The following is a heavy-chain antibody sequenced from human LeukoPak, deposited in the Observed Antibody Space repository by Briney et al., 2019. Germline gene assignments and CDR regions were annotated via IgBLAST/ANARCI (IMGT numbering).Heavy chain of an antibody. CDR2: ISSSSITI. V-gene: IGHV3-48*01. J-gene: IGHJ4*02. CDR1: GFSFSAYS. CDR3: ARDPGEYSGTYGGGY. Sequence: SGGSLRLSCAASGFSFSAYSMNWVRQAPGKGLEWISFISSSSITIYYADSVKGRFTISRDNAKNSLYLQMNSLRAEDTAVYYCARDPGEYSGTYGGGYWGQGTLVTVSS. D-gene: IGHD1-26*01.